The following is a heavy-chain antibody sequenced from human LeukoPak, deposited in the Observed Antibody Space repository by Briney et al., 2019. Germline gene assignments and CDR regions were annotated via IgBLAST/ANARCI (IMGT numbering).Heavy chain of an antibody. Sequence: SETLSLTCTVSGGSISSYYWSWIRQPPGKGLEWIGYIYYSGSTNYNPSLKSRVTISVDTSKNQFSLKLSSVTAADTAVYYCARRDDGYNWVFDYWGQGTLVTVSS. CDR2: IYYSGST. D-gene: IGHD5-12*01. CDR3: ARRDDGYNWVFDY. CDR1: GGSISSYY. V-gene: IGHV4-59*08. J-gene: IGHJ4*02.